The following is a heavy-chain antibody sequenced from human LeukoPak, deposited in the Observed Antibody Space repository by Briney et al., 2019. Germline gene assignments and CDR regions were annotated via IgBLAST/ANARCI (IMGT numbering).Heavy chain of an antibody. V-gene: IGHV1-8*03. D-gene: IGHD1-26*01. J-gene: IGHJ4*02. CDR3: ARGQGGSYEFDY. CDR2: MNPNSGNT. CDR1: GYTFTSYD. Sequence: ASVKVSCKASGYTFTSYDINWVRQATGQGLEWMGWMNPNSGNTGYAQKFQGRVTITRNTSISTAYMELSSLRSEDTAVYYYARGQGGSYEFDYWGQGTLVTVSS.